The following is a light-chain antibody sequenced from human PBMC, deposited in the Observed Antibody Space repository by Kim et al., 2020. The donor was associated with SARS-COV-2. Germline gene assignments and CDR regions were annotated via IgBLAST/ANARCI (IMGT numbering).Light chain of an antibody. V-gene: IGLV1-40*01. CDR3: QSYDSSLSGYV. Sequence: RVPISCTGSSSNIGAGYDVHGYQQLPGTAPKLLIYGNSNRPSGVPDRFSGSKSGTSASLAITGLQAEDEADYYCQSYDSSLSGYVFGTGTKVTVL. CDR1: SSNIGAGYD. J-gene: IGLJ1*01. CDR2: GNS.